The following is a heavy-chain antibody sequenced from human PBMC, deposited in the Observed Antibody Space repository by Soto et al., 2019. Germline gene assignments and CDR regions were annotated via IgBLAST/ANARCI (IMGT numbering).Heavy chain of an antibody. CDR1: GFTFSSYG. CDR2: ISYDGSNK. D-gene: IGHD2-21*01. CDR3: AKDRGDGYNKYYYGMDV. V-gene: IGHV3-30*18. J-gene: IGHJ6*02. Sequence: HPVGSLRLSCAASGFTFSSYGMHWVRQAPGKGLEWVAVISYDGSNKYYADSVKGRFTISRDNSKNTLYLQMNSLRAEDTAVYYCAKDRGDGYNKYYYGMDVWGQGTTVTVSS.